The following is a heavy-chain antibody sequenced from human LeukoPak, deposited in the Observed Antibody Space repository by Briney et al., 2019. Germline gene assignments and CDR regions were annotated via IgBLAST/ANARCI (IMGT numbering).Heavy chain of an antibody. CDR2: IDRSGGST. CDR3: ARGSHGEHDS. V-gene: IGHV3-23*01. Sequence: QPGDSLLLSCAASGFSFNIYAMSWVRPAPGKGLEWVAAIDRSGGSTFYADSVKGRFTISKDNSKNTLYLQINSLRVDDTAIYYCARGSHGEHDSWGQGTLVTVSS. J-gene: IGHJ5*01. D-gene: IGHD4-17*01. CDR1: GFSFNIYA.